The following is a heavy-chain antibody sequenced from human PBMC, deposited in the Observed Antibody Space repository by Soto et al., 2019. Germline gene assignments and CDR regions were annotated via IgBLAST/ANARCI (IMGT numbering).Heavy chain of an antibody. D-gene: IGHD3-10*01. J-gene: IGHJ5*02. CDR3: ASWGRGQANWFDP. V-gene: IGHV1-2*02. Sequence: QVQLVQSGAEVKKPGASVKVSCKASGYTFTGYYMHWVRQAPGQGLDWMGWINPNSGATNYAQKFQGRVTMTRDTSISTASMELSRLRSDAPAVYYCASWGRGQANWFDPWGQGPLVTVSS. CDR1: GYTFTGYY. CDR2: INPNSGAT.